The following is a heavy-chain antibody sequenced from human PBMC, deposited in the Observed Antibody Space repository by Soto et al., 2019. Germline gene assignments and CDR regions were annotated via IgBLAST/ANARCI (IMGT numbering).Heavy chain of an antibody. Sequence: QVELVQSGGEVKKPGASVTVSCKASGYTFTIYGIAWVRQVPGQGLEWMGWISVYNDKRNYAQKFQGRVTMTTDTSTSTAYLSLSNPRSDDTAVYFCARRGASIFDSWGQGTLVTVSS. V-gene: IGHV1-18*01. CDR1: GYTFTIYG. CDR2: ISVYNDKR. J-gene: IGHJ4*02. CDR3: ARRGASIFDS. D-gene: IGHD6-6*01.